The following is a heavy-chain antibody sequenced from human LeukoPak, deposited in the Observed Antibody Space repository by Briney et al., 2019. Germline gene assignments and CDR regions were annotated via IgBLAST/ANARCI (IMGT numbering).Heavy chain of an antibody. CDR1: GFAFNMFA. Sequence: GGSLRLSCAGTGFAFNMFATDWVRQAPGQGLEWVSGLSRGGSTTNYADSVKGRFTISRDKSQNSVFLQLNSLRPEDTAVYYCARQQRIRHCSEGVCTEGYYFDYWGQGTLVTVSS. D-gene: IGHD2-15*01. CDR3: ARQQRIRHCSEGVCTEGYYFDY. J-gene: IGHJ4*02. CDR2: LSRGGSTT. V-gene: IGHV3-23*01.